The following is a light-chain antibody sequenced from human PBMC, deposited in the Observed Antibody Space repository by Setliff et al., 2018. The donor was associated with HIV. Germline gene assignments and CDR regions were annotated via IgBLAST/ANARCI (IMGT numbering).Light chain of an antibody. V-gene: IGLV2-14*03. J-gene: IGLJ1*01. Sequence: QSALSQPASVSGSPGQSITISCTGTSTDIGHYGLVSWYQQHPGKAPKLIIYDITTRPSGVSNRFSGSKSGNTASLTISGLQAEDEADYYCSIHRSRGYVFGTGTKVTVL. CDR3: SIHRSRGYV. CDR2: DIT. CDR1: STDIGHYGL.